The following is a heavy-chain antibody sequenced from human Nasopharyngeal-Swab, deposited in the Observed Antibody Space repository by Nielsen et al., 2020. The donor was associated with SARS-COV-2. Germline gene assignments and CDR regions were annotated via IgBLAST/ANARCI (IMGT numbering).Heavy chain of an antibody. Sequence: SLQISCAASGFTFNIYTMNWVRQAPGRGLQLVAGITWNSGNIGYADSVKGRFTVSRDNAKNSLYLQMNSLRAEDTALYHCAKGLLFAGVVSYNRHYSYALHVWGQGTTVTVSS. CDR2: ITWNSGNI. CDR1: GFTFNIYT. V-gene: IGHV3-9*01. J-gene: IGHJ6*02. CDR3: AKGLLFAGVVSYNRHYSYALHV. D-gene: IGHD3-3*01.